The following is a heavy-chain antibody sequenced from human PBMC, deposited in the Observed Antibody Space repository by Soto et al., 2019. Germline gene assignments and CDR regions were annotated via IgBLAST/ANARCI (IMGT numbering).Heavy chain of an antibody. CDR3: DKRPSSVGKFDS. J-gene: IGHJ4*02. D-gene: IGHD2-15*01. CDR2: IDWDDDK. V-gene: IGHV2-70*13. Sequence: SGPTLVNPTQTLTLTCTFSGFSLSTSGMCVSWIRQPPGKALEWLALIDWDDDKYYSTSLKTRLTISQDTSKNQVVLTMTNMDPVETGKYYCDKRPSSVGKFDSWGQGIPVTVSS. CDR1: GFSLSTSGMC.